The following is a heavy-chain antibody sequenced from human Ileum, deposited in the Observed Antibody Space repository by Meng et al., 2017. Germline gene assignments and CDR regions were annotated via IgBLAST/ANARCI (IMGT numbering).Heavy chain of an antibody. CDR2: IYPGGSI. CDR1: GGSINSVVW. V-gene: IGHV4-4*02. CDR3: VRNDYCSGGTCYPHFDY. J-gene: IGHJ4*02. Sequence: QLRGSGPGLLKPSGSWSSPWLCVGGSINSVVWWSWVRQAPGKGLEWIGEIYPGGSINYNPSLKSRVTISADTSKNQFSLSLDSVTAADTAVYYCVRNDYCSGGTCYPHFDYWGQGTLVTVSS. D-gene: IGHD2-15*01.